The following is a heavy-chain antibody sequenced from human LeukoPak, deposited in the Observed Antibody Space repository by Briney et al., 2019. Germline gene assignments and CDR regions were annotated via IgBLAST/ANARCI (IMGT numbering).Heavy chain of an antibody. V-gene: IGHV4-34*01. CDR3: ARALTKLVVPAAPTFDY. CDR1: GGSFSGYY. D-gene: IGHD2-2*01. J-gene: IGHJ4*02. Sequence: SETLSLTCAVCGGSFSGYYWSWIRQPPGKGLEWIGEINHSGSTNYNPSLKSRVTISVDTSKNQFSLKLSSVTAADTAVYYCARALTKLVVPAAPTFDYWGQGTLVTVSS. CDR2: INHSGST.